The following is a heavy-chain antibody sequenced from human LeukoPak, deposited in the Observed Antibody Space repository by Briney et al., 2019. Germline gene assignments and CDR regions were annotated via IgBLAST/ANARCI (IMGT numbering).Heavy chain of an antibody. Sequence: GGSLRLFCAASGFTVSNNDMTWVRQATGKGLEWVSVVYSGGRTDYADSVKGRFTISRDNFKNTLFLQMNSLRAEDTAVYYCARAFQYGSGSYPYSLWGKGTLDSVS. D-gene: IGHD3-10*01. CDR2: VYSGGRT. CDR3: ARAFQYGSGSYPYSL. CDR1: GFTVSNND. J-gene: IGHJ4*02. V-gene: IGHV3-66*01.